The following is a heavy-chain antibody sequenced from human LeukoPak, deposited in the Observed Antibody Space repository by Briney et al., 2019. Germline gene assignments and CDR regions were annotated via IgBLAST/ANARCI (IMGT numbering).Heavy chain of an antibody. CDR2: ISSSGSTI. CDR3: AGSSMLENYYMDV. J-gene: IGHJ6*03. D-gene: IGHD1-1*01. V-gene: IGHV3-48*03. CDR1: GFTFSSYA. Sequence: GGSLRLSCAASGFTFSSYAMSWVRQAPGKGLEWVSYISSSGSTIYYADSVKGRFTISRDNAKNSLYLQMNSLRAEDTAVYYCAGSSMLENYYMDVWGKGTTVTISS.